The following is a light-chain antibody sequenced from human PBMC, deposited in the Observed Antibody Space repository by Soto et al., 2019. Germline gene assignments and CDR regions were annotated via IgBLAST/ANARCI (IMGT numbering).Light chain of an antibody. J-gene: IGLJ2*01. CDR1: SSNIGSNT. V-gene: IGLV1-44*01. CDR2: TNN. CDR3: ATLYNGLTGVV. Sequence: QSVLTQPPSTSGTPGQRVTISCSGSSSNIGSNTVHWYQQIPGTAPKLLIYTNNQRSSGVSDRFSGSTSDTSASLVISGLQSEDDADYYCATLYNGLTGVVFGGGTKLTVL.